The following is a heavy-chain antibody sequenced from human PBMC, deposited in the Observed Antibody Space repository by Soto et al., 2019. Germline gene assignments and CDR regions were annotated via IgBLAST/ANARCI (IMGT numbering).Heavy chain of an antibody. CDR1: GGSISSGGYY. Sequence: PSETLSLTCTVSGGSISSGGYYWSWIRQHPGKGLEWIGYIYYSGGTYYNPPLKSRVTISVDTSKNRFSLKLSSVTAADTAVYYCARVGAYCTNGVCYTAWFDPWGQGTLVTVSS. V-gene: IGHV4-31*03. CDR3: ARVGAYCTNGVCYTAWFDP. J-gene: IGHJ5*02. D-gene: IGHD2-8*01. CDR2: IYYSGGT.